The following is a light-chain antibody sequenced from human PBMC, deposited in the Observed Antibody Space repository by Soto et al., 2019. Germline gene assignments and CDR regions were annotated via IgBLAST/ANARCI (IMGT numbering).Light chain of an antibody. J-gene: IGLJ2*01. CDR1: SSDVGDHNS. CDR2: AVS. CDR3: GSYTTSITVI. V-gene: IGLV2-14*03. Sequence: QSALTQPASVSGSPGQSITISCTETSSDVGDHNSVSWYQQQPGKAPKLMIYAVSNRPSGVSNRFSGSKSGNTASLTISGLQAEDEADYYCGSYTTSITVIFGGGTKVTVL.